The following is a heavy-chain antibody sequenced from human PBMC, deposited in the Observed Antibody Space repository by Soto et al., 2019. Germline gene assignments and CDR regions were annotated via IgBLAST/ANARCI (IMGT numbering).Heavy chain of an antibody. D-gene: IGHD3-3*01. CDR2: IIPIFGTA. J-gene: IGHJ6*02. CDR3: ARNGDFWSGSFSYYYGMDV. V-gene: IGHV1-69*13. CDR1: GGTFSSYS. Sequence: SVKVSCKASGGTFSSYSISWVRQAPGQGLEWMGGIIPIFGTANYAQKFQGRVTITADESTSTAYMELSSLRSEDTAVYYCARNGDFWSGSFSYYYGMDVWGQGTTVTVSS.